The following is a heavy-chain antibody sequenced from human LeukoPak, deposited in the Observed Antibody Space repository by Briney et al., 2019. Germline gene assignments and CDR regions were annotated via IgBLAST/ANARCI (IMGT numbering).Heavy chain of an antibody. CDR1: GYTFTGYY. CDR3: ASLSLLWFGEYK. Sequence: ASVKVSCKASGYTFTGYYMHWVRQAPGQGLEWMGWINPNSGGTNYVQKFQGRVTMTRDTSISTAYMELSRLRSYDTAVYYCASLSLLWFGEYKWGQGTLVTVSS. D-gene: IGHD3-10*01. CDR2: INPNSGGT. J-gene: IGHJ4*02. V-gene: IGHV1-2*02.